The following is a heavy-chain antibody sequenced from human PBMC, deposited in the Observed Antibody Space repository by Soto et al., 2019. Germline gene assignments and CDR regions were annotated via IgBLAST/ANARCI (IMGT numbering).Heavy chain of an antibody. Sequence: GGSLRLSCVASGFTFSSYSMNWVRQAPGKGLEWVSYISSSGGTIYYADSVKGRFTISRDNAKNSLYLQMNSLRAEDAALYFCARFVCGNTATCYVGYYSVMDVWGQGTSVTVSS. J-gene: IGHJ6*02. CDR2: ISSSGGTI. CDR1: GFTFSSYS. V-gene: IGHV3-48*01. CDR3: ARFVCGNTATCYVGYYSVMDV. D-gene: IGHD2-2*01.